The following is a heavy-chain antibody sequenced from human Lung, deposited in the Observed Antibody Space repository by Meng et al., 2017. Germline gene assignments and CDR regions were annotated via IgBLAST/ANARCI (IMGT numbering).Heavy chain of an antibody. D-gene: IGHD2-2*01. J-gene: IGHJ4*02. CDR2: IYYSGST. Sequence: QVQRQESGPGLATPSETLSLPCSVSGGSVSSGRYYWSWIRQPPGKGLEWIGYIYYSGSTNYNPSLKSRATISVDTSKNQFSLKLSSVTAADTAVYHCARGYRYTTSCYVFYFDYWGQGTLVTVSS. V-gene: IGHV4-61*01. CDR1: GGSVSSGRYY. CDR3: ARGYRYTTSCYVFYFDY.